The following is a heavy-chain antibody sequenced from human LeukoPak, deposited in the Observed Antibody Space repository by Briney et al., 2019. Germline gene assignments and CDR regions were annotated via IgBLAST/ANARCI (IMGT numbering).Heavy chain of an antibody. CDR1: GFTFSDYY. J-gene: IGHJ4*02. CDR3: ARDSREYRYYDSSGYYRDY. D-gene: IGHD3-22*01. V-gene: IGHV3-11*04. CDR2: ISSSGSTI. Sequence: PGGSLRLSCAASGFTFSDYYMSWIRQAPGKGLEWVSYISSSGSTIYYADSVKGRFTISRDNAKNSLYLQMNSLRAEDTAVYYCARDSREYRYYDSSGYYRDYWGQGTLVTVSS.